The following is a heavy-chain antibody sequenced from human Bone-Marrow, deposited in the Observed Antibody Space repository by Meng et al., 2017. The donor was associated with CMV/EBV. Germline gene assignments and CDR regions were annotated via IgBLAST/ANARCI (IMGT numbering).Heavy chain of an antibody. J-gene: IGHJ4*02. CDR1: GFSFSASGLG. Sequence: TLKDSGPVLVKPTTALTLSCIVPGFSFSASGLGVGWIRQPPGKALEWLALIYWDDYKRYSPSLNSRLTITKDTSKNQVVLTMTDMDPGDTATYYFAHITPRPGWIAYWGQGTLVTVSS. V-gene: IGHV2-5*02. CDR2: IYWDDYK. CDR3: AHITPRPGWIAY. D-gene: IGHD6-6*01.